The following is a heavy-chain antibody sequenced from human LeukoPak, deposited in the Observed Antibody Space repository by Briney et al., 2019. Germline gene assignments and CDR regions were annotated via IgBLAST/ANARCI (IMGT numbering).Heavy chain of an antibody. V-gene: IGHV1-2*06. CDR1: GYTFTGYY. J-gene: IGHJ3*02. Sequence: ASVKVSCKASGYTFTGYYMHWVRQAPGQGLEWMGRINPNSGGTNYAQKFQGRVTMTRDTSISTAYMELSRLSSDDTAVYYCARTIAAAGPHAFDIWGQGTMVTVSS. CDR3: ARTIAAAGPHAFDI. CDR2: INPNSGGT. D-gene: IGHD6-13*01.